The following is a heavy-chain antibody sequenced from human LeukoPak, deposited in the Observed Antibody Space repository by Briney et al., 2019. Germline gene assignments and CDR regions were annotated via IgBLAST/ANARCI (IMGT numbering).Heavy chain of an antibody. Sequence: PSETLSLTCTVSGGSISGSYWSWIRQPPGKGLEWIAYMYNSGSTNYNPSLKSRVTISIDTSKNQFSLKLSSVTAADTAVYYCASIQWLADYYYYYMDVWGKGTTVTVSS. J-gene: IGHJ6*03. CDR2: MYNSGST. V-gene: IGHV4-59*08. D-gene: IGHD6-19*01. CDR3: ASIQWLADYYYYYMDV. CDR1: GGSISGSY.